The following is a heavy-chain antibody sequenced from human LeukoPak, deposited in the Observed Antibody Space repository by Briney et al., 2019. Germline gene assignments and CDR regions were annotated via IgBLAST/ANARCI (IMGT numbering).Heavy chain of an antibody. V-gene: IGHV4-38-2*02. CDR2: IYHSGST. CDR3: ASVAYGDYGSFDY. CDR1: GYSISSGYY. D-gene: IGHD4-17*01. J-gene: IGHJ4*02. Sequence: SETLSLTCTVSGYSISSGYYWGRIRQPPGKGLEWIGSIYHSGSTYYNPSLKSRVTISVDTSKNQFSLKLSSVTAADTAVYYCASVAYGDYGSFDYWGQGTLVTVSS.